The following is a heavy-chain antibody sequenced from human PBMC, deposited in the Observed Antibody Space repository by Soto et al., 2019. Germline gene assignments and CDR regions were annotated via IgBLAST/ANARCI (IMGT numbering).Heavy chain of an antibody. CDR3: ARWELRDFDY. CDR2: IYHSGST. D-gene: IGHD1-26*01. CDR1: GGSISSGVHY. V-gene: IGHV4-31*03. J-gene: IGHJ4*02. Sequence: SETRSRTCTVSGGSISSGVHYWSWIRQLPGKVLEWIGYIYHSGSTYYNPSLKSRVALSVDTSRNQFSLSLNSVTAADTAVYYCARWELRDFDYWGQGTLVTVSS.